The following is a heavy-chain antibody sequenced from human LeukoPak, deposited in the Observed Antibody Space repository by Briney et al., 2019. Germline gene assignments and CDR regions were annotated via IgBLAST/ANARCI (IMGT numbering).Heavy chain of an antibody. J-gene: IGHJ6*02. Sequence: SETLSLTCTVSGGSVSSGSYCWSWIRQPPGKGLEWIGYIYYSGSTYYNPSLKSRVTISVDTSKNQFSLKLSSVTAADTAVYYCARDGVVPAASYYYGMDVWGQGTTVTVSS. CDR1: GGSVSSGSYC. V-gene: IGHV4-61*01. CDR2: IYYSGST. D-gene: IGHD2-2*01. CDR3: ARDGVVPAASYYYGMDV.